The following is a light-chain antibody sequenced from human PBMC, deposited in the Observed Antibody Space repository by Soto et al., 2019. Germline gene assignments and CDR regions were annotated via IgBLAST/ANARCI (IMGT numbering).Light chain of an antibody. CDR2: KDT. V-gene: IGLV3-27*01. J-gene: IGLJ2*01. CDR3: YSAADNTLGI. CDR1: LLAKKY. Sequence: SYELTQPSSVSVSPGQTARITCSGDLLAKKYVRWFQQKPGQAPVVVIYKDTERPSGIPDRFSGSTSGTTVTLNISGAQLDDEADYYCYSAADNTLGIFGGGTKLTVL.